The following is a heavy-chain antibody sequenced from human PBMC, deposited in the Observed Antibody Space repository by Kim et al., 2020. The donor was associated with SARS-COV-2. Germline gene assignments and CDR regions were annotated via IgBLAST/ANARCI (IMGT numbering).Heavy chain of an antibody. CDR3: ARDHGYSGYDWGTKGSDY. D-gene: IGHD5-12*01. CDR1: GYTFTSYG. V-gene: IGHV1-18*01. J-gene: IGHJ4*02. Sequence: ASVKVSCKASGYTFTSYGISWVRQAPGQGLEWMGWISAYNGNTNYAQKLQGRVTMTTDTSTSTAYMELRSLRSDDTAVYYCARDHGYSGYDWGTKGSDYWGQGTLVTVSS. CDR2: ISAYNGNT.